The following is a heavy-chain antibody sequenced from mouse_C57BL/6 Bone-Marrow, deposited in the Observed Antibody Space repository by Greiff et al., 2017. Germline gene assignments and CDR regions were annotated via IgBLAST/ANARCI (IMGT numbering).Heavy chain of an antibody. Sequence: QVQLQQSGPELVKPGASVKISCKASGYAFSSSWMNWVKQRPGKGLEWIGRIYPGDGDTNYNGKFKGKATLTADKSSSTAYMQLSSLTSEDSAVYYCARWVYYDYDDTFDYWGQGTTLTVSS. V-gene: IGHV1-82*01. D-gene: IGHD2-4*01. CDR2: IYPGDGDT. CDR3: ARWVYYDYDDTFDY. CDR1: GYAFSSSW. J-gene: IGHJ2*01.